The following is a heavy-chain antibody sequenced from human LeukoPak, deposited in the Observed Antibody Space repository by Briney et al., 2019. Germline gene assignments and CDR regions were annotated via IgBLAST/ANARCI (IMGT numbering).Heavy chain of an antibody. D-gene: IGHD3-10*01. J-gene: IGHJ4*02. Sequence: GGSLRLSCAASGFTFSSYWMHWVRQAPGKGLVWVSRINSDGSGTSYADSVKGRFTISRDNAKNTLYLQMNSLRAEDTAVYYCARAYGSGSYYNGLDYWGQGTLVTVSS. CDR2: INSDGSGT. CDR1: GFTFSSYW. CDR3: ARAYGSGSYYNGLDY. V-gene: IGHV3-74*01.